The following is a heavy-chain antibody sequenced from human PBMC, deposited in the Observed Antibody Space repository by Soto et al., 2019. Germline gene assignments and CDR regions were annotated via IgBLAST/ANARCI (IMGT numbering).Heavy chain of an antibody. V-gene: IGHV1-69*01. CDR2: IIPIFGTA. J-gene: IGHJ6*02. CDR1: GGTFSSYA. CDR3: ARRCSSTSCYGKPYGMDV. Sequence: QVQLVQSGAEVKKPGSSVKVSCKASGGTFSSYAISWVRQAPGQGLEWMGGIIPIFGTANYAQKCQGRVTITADESTSTAYMELSSLRSEDTAVYYCARRCSSTSCYGKPYGMDVWGQGTTVTVSS. D-gene: IGHD2-2*01.